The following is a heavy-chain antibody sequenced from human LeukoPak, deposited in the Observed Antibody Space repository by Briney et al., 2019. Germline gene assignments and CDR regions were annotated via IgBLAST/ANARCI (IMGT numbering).Heavy chain of an antibody. Sequence: GESLKISCKGSGYSFTSYWIGWGRQMPGKGLEWMGIIYPGDSDTRYSPSFQGQVTISADKSISPAYLQWSSLKASDTAMYYCARGEYYDSSGKHAFDIWGQGTMVTVSS. CDR2: IYPGDSDT. V-gene: IGHV5-51*01. J-gene: IGHJ3*02. CDR3: ARGEYYDSSGKHAFDI. D-gene: IGHD3-22*01. CDR1: GYSFTSYW.